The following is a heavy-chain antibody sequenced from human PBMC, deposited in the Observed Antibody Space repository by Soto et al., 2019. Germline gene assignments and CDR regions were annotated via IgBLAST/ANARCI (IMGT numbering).Heavy chain of an antibody. CDR1: GGSISSYY. V-gene: IGHV4-59*01. CDR3: ARAYEGMATKNWYFDL. CDR2: IYYSGST. J-gene: IGHJ2*01. Sequence: QVQLQESGPGLVKPSETLSLTCTVSGGSISSYYWSWIRQPPGKGLEWIGYIYYSGSTNYNPSLKSRVTISVDTSKNQFSLKLSSVTAADTAVYYCARAYEGMATKNWYFDLWGRGTLVTVSS. D-gene: IGHD5-12*01.